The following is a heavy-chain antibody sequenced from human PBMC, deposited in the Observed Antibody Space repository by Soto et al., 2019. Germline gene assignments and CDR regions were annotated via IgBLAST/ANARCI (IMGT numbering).Heavy chain of an antibody. V-gene: IGHV4-59*01. CDR3: ARVLDDLRFDP. Sequence: TSETLSLTCSVSGDSISSYYWSWIRQPPGKGLEWIGYIYYSGSTNYNPSLKSRVTISVDTSKNQFSLRLSSLTAADTAVYYCARVLDDLRFDPWGQGTLVTVSS. D-gene: IGHD3-3*01. CDR2: IYYSGST. CDR1: GDSISSYY. J-gene: IGHJ5*02.